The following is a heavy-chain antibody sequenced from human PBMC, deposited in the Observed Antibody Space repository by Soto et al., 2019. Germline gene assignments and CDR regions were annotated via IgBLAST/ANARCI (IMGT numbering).Heavy chain of an antibody. Sequence: ASVKVSCKVSGYTLTELSMHWVRQAPGKGLEWMGGFDPEDGETSYAQKFQGRVTMTRDTSTSTVYMELSSLRSEDTAVYYCARAYYDILTGYPTPDMDVWGKGTTVTVSS. J-gene: IGHJ6*03. D-gene: IGHD3-9*01. CDR3: ARAYYDILTGYPTPDMDV. CDR2: FDPEDGET. V-gene: IGHV1-24*01. CDR1: GYTLTELS.